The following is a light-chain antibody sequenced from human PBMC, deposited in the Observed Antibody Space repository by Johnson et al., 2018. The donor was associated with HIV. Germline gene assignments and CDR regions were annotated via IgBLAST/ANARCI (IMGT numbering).Light chain of an antibody. CDR2: ENN. CDR1: SSNIGNNY. V-gene: IGLV1-51*02. J-gene: IGLJ1*01. CDR3: GTWDSSLSAYV. Sequence: QSVLTQPPSVSAAPGQKVDISCSGSSSNIGNNYISWYQHLPGTAPKLLIYENNKRPSGIPDRFSGSKSGTSATLGITGLQTGDEADYYCGTWDSSLSAYVFGTGTKVTVL.